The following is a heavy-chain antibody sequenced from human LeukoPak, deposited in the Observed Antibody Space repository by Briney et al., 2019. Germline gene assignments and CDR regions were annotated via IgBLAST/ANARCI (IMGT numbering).Heavy chain of an antibody. CDR1: GGSISSYY. CDR2: TYYSGST. Sequence: PSETLSLTCTVSGGSISSYYWSWIRQPPGKGLEWIGYTYYSGSTNYNPSLKSRVTISVDTSKNQFSLKLSSVTAADTAVYYCARVKRYDSRGDYYYGMDVWGQGTTVTVSS. V-gene: IGHV4-59*01. CDR3: ARVKRYDSRGDYYYGMDV. D-gene: IGHD3-22*01. J-gene: IGHJ6*02.